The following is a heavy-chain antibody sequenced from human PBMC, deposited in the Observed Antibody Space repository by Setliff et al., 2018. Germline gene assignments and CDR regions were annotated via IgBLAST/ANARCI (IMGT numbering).Heavy chain of an antibody. CDR1: GYALIDNY. Sequence: ASVKVSCKTSGYALIDNYIHWVRQAPGQGLEWMGWINPKTGGTNLAQKFQGWVSMTRDTSITTAYMELSRLTSDDMAVYFCARSDHLVVDGFDVWGQGTMVTVSS. D-gene: IGHD3-16*01. J-gene: IGHJ3*01. CDR3: ARSDHLVVDGFDV. CDR2: INPKTGGT. V-gene: IGHV1-2*04.